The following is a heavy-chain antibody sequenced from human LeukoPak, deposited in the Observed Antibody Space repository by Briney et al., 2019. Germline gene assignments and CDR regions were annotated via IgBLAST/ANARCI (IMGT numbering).Heavy chain of an antibody. Sequence: GGSLRLSCAASGFTFSSYAMSWVRQAPGMGLEWVSAISGSGDSTYYADSVKGRFTISRDNPKNTLYLQMNSLRAEDTAVYFCARRGVVIRVILVGFHKAAYYFESWGQGALVTVSS. CDR1: GFTFSSYA. CDR3: ARRGVVIRVILVGFHKAAYYFES. J-gene: IGHJ4*02. V-gene: IGHV3-23*01. CDR2: ISGSGDST. D-gene: IGHD3/OR15-3a*01.